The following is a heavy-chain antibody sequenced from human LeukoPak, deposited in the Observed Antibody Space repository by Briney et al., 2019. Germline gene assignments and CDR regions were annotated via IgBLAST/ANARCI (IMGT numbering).Heavy chain of an antibody. D-gene: IGHD6-13*01. CDR3: ARSIAAVNWFDP. J-gene: IGHJ5*02. CDR1: GYTFTGYY. CDR2: INPNSGGT. Sequence: GASVKVSCKASGYTFTGYYMHWVRQAPGQGLEWMGWINPNSGGTNYAQKFRGRVTMTRDTSISTAYMELSRLRSDDTAVYYCARSIAAVNWFDPWGQGTLVTVSS. V-gene: IGHV1-2*02.